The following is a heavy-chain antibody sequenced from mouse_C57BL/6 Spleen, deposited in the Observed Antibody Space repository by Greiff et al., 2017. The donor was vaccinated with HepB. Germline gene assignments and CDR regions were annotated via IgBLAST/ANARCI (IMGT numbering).Heavy chain of an antibody. CDR1: GYTFTSYW. V-gene: IGHV1-50*01. D-gene: IGHD2-3*01. CDR3: AKGDDGYYVDY. J-gene: IGHJ2*01. CDR2: IDPSDSYT. Sequence: VQLQQPGAELVKPGASVKLSCKASGYTFTSYWMQWVKQRPGQGLEWIGEIDPSDSYTNYNQKFKGKATLTVDTSSSTAYMQLSSLTSEDSEVYYCAKGDDGYYVDYWGQGTTLTVPS.